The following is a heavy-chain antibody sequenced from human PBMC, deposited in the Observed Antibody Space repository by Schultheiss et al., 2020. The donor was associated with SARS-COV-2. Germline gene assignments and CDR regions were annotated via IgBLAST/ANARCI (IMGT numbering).Heavy chain of an antibody. V-gene: IGHV3-23*01. Sequence: GGSLRLSCAASGFTFSSYAMSWVRQAPGKGLEWVSSISGGGLNTDYADSVKGRFTISRDNSKNTLYLQMNSLRVEDTAVYYCAKVRVSGYDLPDYWGQGTLVTVSS. CDR2: ISGGGLNT. D-gene: IGHD5-12*01. CDR3: AKVRVSGYDLPDY. J-gene: IGHJ4*02. CDR1: GFTFSSYA.